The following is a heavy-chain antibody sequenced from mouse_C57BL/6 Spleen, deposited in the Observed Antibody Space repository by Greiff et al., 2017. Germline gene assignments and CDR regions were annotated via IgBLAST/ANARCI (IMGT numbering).Heavy chain of an antibody. CDR3: ARDGNSLYFDY. J-gene: IGHJ2*01. D-gene: IGHD2-1*01. CDR1: GYTFTSYG. V-gene: IGHV1-81*01. Sequence: VQGVESGAELARPGASVKLSCKASGYTFTSYGISWVKQRTGQGLEWIGEIYPRSGNTYYNEKFKGKATLTADKSSSTAYMELRSLTSEDSAVYYGARDGNSLYFDYWGKGTTLTVSA. CDR2: IYPRSGNT.